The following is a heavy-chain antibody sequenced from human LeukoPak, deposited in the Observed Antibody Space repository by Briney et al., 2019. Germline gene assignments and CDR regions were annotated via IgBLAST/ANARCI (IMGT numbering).Heavy chain of an antibody. CDR2: IWYDGSNK. CDR3: AREPGYVDTAMVYYLDY. J-gene: IGHJ4*02. V-gene: IGHV3-33*01. Sequence: PWGSERGSCAASGFPCSSYVVHWVRQAPGKGLEWVAVIWYDGSNKYYADSVKGRFTISRDNSKNTLYLQMNSLRAEDTAVYYCAREPGYVDTAMVYYLDYWGKESLVTVSS. CDR1: GFPCSSYV. D-gene: IGHD5-18*01.